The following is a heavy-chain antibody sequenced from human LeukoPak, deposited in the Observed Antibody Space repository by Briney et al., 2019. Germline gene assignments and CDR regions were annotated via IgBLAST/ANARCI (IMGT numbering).Heavy chain of an antibody. CDR2: FYYSGST. CDR3: ARQDTAMVPFDY. J-gene: IGHJ4*02. Sequence: SETLSLTCTVSGGSISSYYWSWIRQPPGKGLEWIGYFYYSGSTNYNPSLKSRVTISVDTSKNQFSLKLSSVTAADTAVYYCARQDTAMVPFDYWGQGTLVTVSS. CDR1: GGSISSYY. V-gene: IGHV4-59*01. D-gene: IGHD5-18*01.